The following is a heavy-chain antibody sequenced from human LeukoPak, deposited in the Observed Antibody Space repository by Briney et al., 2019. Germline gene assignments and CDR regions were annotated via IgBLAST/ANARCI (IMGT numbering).Heavy chain of an antibody. J-gene: IGHJ6*03. CDR1: GGSISSSSYY. D-gene: IGHD6-13*01. Sequence: PSETLSLTCTVSGGSISSSSYYWGWIRQPPGKGLEWIGSIYYSGSTYYNPSLKSRVTISVDTSKNQFSLKLSSVTAADTAVYYCARPRLDTAAGTYYYYYMDVWGKGTTVTISS. CDR3: ARPRLDTAAGTYYYYYMDV. CDR2: IYYSGST. V-gene: IGHV4-39*01.